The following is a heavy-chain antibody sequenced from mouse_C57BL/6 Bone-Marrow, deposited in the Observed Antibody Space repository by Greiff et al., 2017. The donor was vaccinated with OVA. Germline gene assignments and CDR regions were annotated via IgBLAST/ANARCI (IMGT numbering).Heavy chain of an antibody. Sequence: QVQLQQPGAELVKPGASVKLSCKASGYTFTSYWMHWVKQRPGQGLEWIGMIHPNSGSTNYNEKFKSKATLTVDKSSSTAYMQLSSLTSEDSAVYYCARAGNYPYWYFDVWGTGTTGTVSS. V-gene: IGHV1-64*01. CDR1: GYTFTSYW. CDR2: IHPNSGST. J-gene: IGHJ1*03. CDR3: ARAGNYPYWYFDV. D-gene: IGHD2-1*01.